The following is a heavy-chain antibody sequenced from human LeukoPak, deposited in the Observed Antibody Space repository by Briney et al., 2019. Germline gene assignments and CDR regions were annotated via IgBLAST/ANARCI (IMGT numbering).Heavy chain of an antibody. Sequence: SETLSLTCTVSGGSISSYYWSWIRQPPGKGLEWIGYIYYSGSTNYNPSLKSRVTISVDTSKNQFSLKLSSVTAADTAVYYCARVGLAVAGTFDYWGQGTLVTVSS. J-gene: IGHJ4*02. CDR2: IYYSGST. CDR1: GGSISSYY. D-gene: IGHD6-19*01. V-gene: IGHV4-59*12. CDR3: ARVGLAVAGTFDY.